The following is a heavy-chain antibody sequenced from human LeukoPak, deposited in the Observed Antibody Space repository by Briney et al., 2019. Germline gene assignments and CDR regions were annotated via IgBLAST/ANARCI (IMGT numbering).Heavy chain of an antibody. J-gene: IGHJ5*02. Sequence: PGGSLRVSCASSVFSLSDLGMHWVRQAPGKGLEGLAGLSCDGSYKYYADYVKGRFSIYRDNSKNTLFLQVDRVRPEETAVYYCARGGGCYGWWFDPWGQGNLVTVSP. V-gene: IGHV3-30*03. CDR3: ARGGGCYGWWFDP. CDR1: VFSLSDLG. D-gene: IGHD3-16*01. CDR2: LSCDGSYK.